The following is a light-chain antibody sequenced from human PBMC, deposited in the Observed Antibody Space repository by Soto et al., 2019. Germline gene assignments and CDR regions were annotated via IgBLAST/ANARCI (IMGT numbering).Light chain of an antibody. V-gene: IGLV2-14*01. CDR3: SSYTTRSVV. Sequence: QSVLTQPASVSGSPGQSITISCTGTSCDVGGYNSVSWYQQYPGKAPKLIIYDVSNRPSGVSSRFSGSKSGNTASLTISGLQADDEADYYCSSYTTRSVVFGGGTKVTVL. J-gene: IGLJ2*01. CDR1: SCDVGGYNS. CDR2: DVS.